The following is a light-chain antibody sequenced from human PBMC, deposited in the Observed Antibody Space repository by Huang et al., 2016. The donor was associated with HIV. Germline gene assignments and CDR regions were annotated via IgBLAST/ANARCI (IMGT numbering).Light chain of an antibody. J-gene: IGKJ1*01. Sequence: DIVMTQSPLSLSVTPGQPASISCNSSQSLLHSDGKTYLHWFLLRQGQCPQLLISEVSNRFSGVPDRFSGTGSGTNFTLTISRVGSEDVGLYYCMQSLEPATFGQGTKVEIK. CDR2: EVS. CDR1: QSLLHSDGKTY. V-gene: IGKV2D-29*02. CDR3: MQSLEPAT.